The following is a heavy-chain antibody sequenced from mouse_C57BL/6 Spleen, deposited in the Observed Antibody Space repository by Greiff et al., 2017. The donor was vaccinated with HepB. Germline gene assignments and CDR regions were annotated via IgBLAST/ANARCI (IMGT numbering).Heavy chain of an antibody. J-gene: IGHJ2*01. CDR3: ARSGILRSYFDY. CDR1: GYAFTNYL. CDR2: INPGSGGT. V-gene: IGHV1-54*01. D-gene: IGHD1-1*01. Sequence: QVQLQQSGAELVRPGTSVKVSCKASGYAFTNYLIEWVKQRPGQGLEWIGVINPGSGGTNYNEKFKGKATLTADKSSSTAYMQLSSLTSEDSAVYFCARSGILRSYFDYWGQGTTLTVSS.